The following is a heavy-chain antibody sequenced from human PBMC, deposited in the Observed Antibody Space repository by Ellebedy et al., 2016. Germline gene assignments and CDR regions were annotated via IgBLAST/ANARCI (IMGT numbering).Heavy chain of an antibody. CDR1: GFTFSSYS. CDR3: ARAPEPVVRGVMWGAFDI. Sequence: GGSLRLSCAASGFTFSSYSMNWVRQAPGRGLDWVSSLTGSGDKTFYADSVKGRFTISRHNSKNTLYLQMNSLRAEDTAVYYCARAPEPVVRGVMWGAFDIWGQGTMVTVSS. D-gene: IGHD3-10*01. CDR2: LTGSGDKT. J-gene: IGHJ3*02. V-gene: IGHV3-23*01.